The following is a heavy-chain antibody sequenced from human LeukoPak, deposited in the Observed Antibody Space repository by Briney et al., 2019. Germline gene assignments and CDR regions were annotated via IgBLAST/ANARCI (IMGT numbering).Heavy chain of an antibody. Sequence: GGSLRLSCAASGFTFSDYYMSWIRQAPGKGLEWVSYISSSGSTIYYADSVKGRFTISRDNAKNSLYLQMNSLRAEDTAVYYCARGNRDRYQLLSWVRGYYGSGMVDVWGQGTTVTVSS. V-gene: IGHV3-11*01. J-gene: IGHJ6*02. CDR2: ISSSGSTI. D-gene: IGHD3-10*01. CDR3: ARGNRDRYQLLSWVRGYYGSGMVDV. CDR1: GFTFSDYY.